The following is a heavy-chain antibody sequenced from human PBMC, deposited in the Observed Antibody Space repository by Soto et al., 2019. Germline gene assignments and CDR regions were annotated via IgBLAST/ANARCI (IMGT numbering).Heavy chain of an antibody. CDR3: ARLEGLATISYYFDY. Sequence: SETLSLTCSVSGDSINSDNYYWGWIRQPPGKGLEWIGSIYYRGNTYYNPSLKTRVTISLDKSKSQFSLKLNSVTAAASAVYFCARLEGLATISYYFDYWGQGTLVTVSS. CDR2: IYYRGNT. V-gene: IGHV4-39*01. D-gene: IGHD3-9*01. J-gene: IGHJ4*02. CDR1: GDSINSDNYY.